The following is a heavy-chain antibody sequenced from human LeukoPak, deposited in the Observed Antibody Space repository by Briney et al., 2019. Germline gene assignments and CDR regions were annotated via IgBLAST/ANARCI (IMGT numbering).Heavy chain of an antibody. CDR2: MNPNSGIT. J-gene: IGHJ5*02. V-gene: IGHV1-8*01. D-gene: IGHD6-19*01. Sequence: ASVKVSCKASGYTFTSYDINWVRQATGQGLEWMGWMNPNSGITGYAQKFQGRVTMTRNTSISTAYMELSSLRSEDTAVYYCARRRLIAVAGSGVGWFDPWGQGTLVTVSS. CDR3: ARRRLIAVAGSGVGWFDP. CDR1: GYTFTSYD.